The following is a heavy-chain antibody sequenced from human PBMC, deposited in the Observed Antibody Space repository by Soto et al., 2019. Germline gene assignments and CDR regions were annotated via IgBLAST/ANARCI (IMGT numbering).Heavy chain of an antibody. V-gene: IGHV3-7*03. CDR2: IKQDGSEK. CDR3: ARLGSPGAFDI. Sequence: GGSLRLSCAASGFTFSSYWMSWVRQAPGKGLEWVANIKQDGSEKYYVDSVKGRFTISRDDAKNSLYLQMNSLRAEDTAVYYCARLGSPGAFDIWGQGTMVTVSS. CDR1: GFTFSSYW. D-gene: IGHD7-27*01. J-gene: IGHJ3*02.